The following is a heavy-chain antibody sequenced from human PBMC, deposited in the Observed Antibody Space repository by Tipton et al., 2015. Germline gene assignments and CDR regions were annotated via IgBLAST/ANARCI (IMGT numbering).Heavy chain of an antibody. CDR1: GFPFSAHG. V-gene: IGHV3-23*01. D-gene: IGHD3-22*01. CDR3: AKIRYDSSEYFQH. Sequence: SLRLSCVASGFPFSAHGLNWARQAPGKGLEWVSSISASGGDTFYTGSVQGRFTISRDNSKNTLFLQMNSLRVEDTAIYYCAKIRYDSSEYFQHWGQGTLVTVSS. CDR2: ISASGGDT. J-gene: IGHJ1*01.